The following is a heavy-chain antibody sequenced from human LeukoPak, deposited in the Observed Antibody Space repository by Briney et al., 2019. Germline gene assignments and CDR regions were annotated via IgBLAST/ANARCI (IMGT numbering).Heavy chain of an antibody. J-gene: IGHJ4*02. CDR1: GFTFSSYW. Sequence: GGSLRLSCAASGFTFSSYWMHWVRQAPGKGLVWVSRINSDGSSISYADSVKGRFTISRDNAKNTLHLQMNSLRAEDTAVYYCAENYYDSSGYFGYWGQGTLVTVSS. CDR2: INSDGSSI. V-gene: IGHV3-74*01. D-gene: IGHD3-22*01. CDR3: AENYYDSSGYFGY.